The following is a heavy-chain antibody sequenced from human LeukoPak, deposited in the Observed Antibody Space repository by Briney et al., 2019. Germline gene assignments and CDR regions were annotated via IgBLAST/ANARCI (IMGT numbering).Heavy chain of an antibody. CDR3: ARPDPSMVRGGQSYYYYGMDV. CDR2: IIPIFGTA. V-gene: IGHV1-69*01. J-gene: IGHJ6*04. CDR1: GGTFSSYA. Sequence: ASVKVSCKASGGTFSSYAISWVRQAPGQGLEWMGGIIPIFGTANYAQKFQGRVTITADESTSTAYMELSRLRSEDAAVYYCARPDPSMVRGGQSYYYYGMDVWGKGTTVTVSS. D-gene: IGHD3-10*01.